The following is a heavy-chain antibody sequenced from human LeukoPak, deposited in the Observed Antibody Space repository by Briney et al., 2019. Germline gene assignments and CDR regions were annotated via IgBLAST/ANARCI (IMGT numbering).Heavy chain of an antibody. CDR2: IYTSGST. V-gene: IGHV4-61*02. Sequence: TLSLTCTVSGGSISSGSYYWSWIRQPAGKGLEWIGRIYTSGSTNYNPSLKSRVTISVDTSKNQFSLKLSSVTAADTAVYYCAREGPASEHYWGQGTLVTVSS. CDR1: GGSISSGSYY. J-gene: IGHJ4*02. CDR3: AREGPASEHY.